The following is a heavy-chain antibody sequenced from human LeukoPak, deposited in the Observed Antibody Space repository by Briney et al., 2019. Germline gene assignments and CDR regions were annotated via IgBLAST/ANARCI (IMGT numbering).Heavy chain of an antibody. V-gene: IGHV3-72*01. J-gene: IGHJ4*02. CDR1: GFTFSDHY. CDR3: ARGFHYDFWSGSYYFDY. D-gene: IGHD3-3*01. CDR2: ITNKPKSYNT. Sequence: GGSLRLSCAASGFTFSDHYMDWVRKAPGKGLEWVGRITNKPKSYNTEYAASVKGRFTISRDDSKNSLYLQMNSLKTEDTAVYYCARGFHYDFWSGSYYFDYWGQGTLVTVSS.